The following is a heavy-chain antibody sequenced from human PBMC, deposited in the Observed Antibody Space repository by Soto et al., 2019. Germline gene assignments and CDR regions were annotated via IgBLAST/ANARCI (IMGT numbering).Heavy chain of an antibody. CDR1: GGTFSDYT. Sequence: SVKVSCKASGGTFSDYTISWLRQAPGRGLEWMGGIIPMIGATNNAQKLKGRLTITADKSTGTVYMELNSLRSDDTAVYYCARYWSAGTLYGAFDMWGQGPQVTVSS. CDR2: IIPMIGAT. J-gene: IGHJ3*02. V-gene: IGHV1-69*06. CDR3: ARYWSAGTLYGAFDM. D-gene: IGHD2-15*01.